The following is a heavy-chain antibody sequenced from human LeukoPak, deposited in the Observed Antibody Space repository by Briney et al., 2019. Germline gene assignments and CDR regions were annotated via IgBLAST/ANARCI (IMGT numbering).Heavy chain of an antibody. CDR1: GFTFSSYA. CDR3: ARDLFLWYFDV. Sequence: GGSLRLSCAASGFTFSSYAMHWVRQAPGKGLEWVAVISYDGSNKYYADSVKGRFTISRDNSKNTLYLQMNSLRAEDTAVYYCARDLFLWYFDVWGRGTLVTVSS. V-gene: IGHV3-30-3*01. J-gene: IGHJ2*01. D-gene: IGHD2-21*01. CDR2: ISYDGSNK.